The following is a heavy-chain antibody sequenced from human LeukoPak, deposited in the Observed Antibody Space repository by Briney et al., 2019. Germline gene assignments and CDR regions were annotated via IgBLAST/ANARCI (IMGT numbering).Heavy chain of an antibody. Sequence: GGSLRLSCAASGFIFSSYAMSWVRQAPGKGLEWVSYISSSGSTRYYADSVKGRFTISRDNAKNSLYLQMNSLRAEDTAVYFCARDRYYGSNPTFDYWGQGTLITVSP. V-gene: IGHV3-48*03. CDR2: ISSSGSTR. CDR3: ARDRYYGSNPTFDY. CDR1: GFIFSSYA. D-gene: IGHD3-22*01. J-gene: IGHJ4*02.